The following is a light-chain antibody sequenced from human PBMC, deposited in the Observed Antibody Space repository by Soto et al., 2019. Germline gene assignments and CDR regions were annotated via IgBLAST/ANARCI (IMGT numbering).Light chain of an antibody. CDR3: QQSNNWPPLT. CDR1: QSVAGN. V-gene: IGKV3-15*01. CDR2: GVS. J-gene: IGKJ4*01. Sequence: EIVRTQTPARLSVSPGETVALSSGASQSVAGNLAWYQQKPGQPPRLLIYGVSTRATGVPARFSGSGSETDFSLTISSLQIEDFALYYCQQSNNWPPLTFGGGTKVDIK.